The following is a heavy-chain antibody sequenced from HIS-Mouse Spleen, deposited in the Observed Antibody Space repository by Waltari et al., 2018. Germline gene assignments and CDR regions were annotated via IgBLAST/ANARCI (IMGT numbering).Heavy chain of an antibody. J-gene: IGHJ2*01. V-gene: IGHV4-39*07. Sequence: QLQLQESGPGLVKPSETLSLTCTVSGGSISSSSYYWGWIRQPPGKGLGWIGSIYYSGSTYYNPALKGPATVSGETSKNQFSLKLSSVTAADTAVYYCAREIPYSGSSYCWYFDLWGRGTLVTGSS. CDR1: GGSISSSSYY. CDR2: IYYSGST. CDR3: AREIPYSGSSYCWYFDL. D-gene: IGHD6-13*01.